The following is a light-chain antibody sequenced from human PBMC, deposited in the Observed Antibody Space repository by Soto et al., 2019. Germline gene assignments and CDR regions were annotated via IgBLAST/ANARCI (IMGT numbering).Light chain of an antibody. CDR2: SAS. V-gene: IGKV3-20*01. CDR1: QSASSSY. CDR3: QQYGSSSYT. J-gene: IGKJ2*01. Sequence: EIVLTQSPGTLSLSPGEGATLSCRASQSASSSYLTWYQQIPGQAPRLLIYSASNRATGIPDRFSGSGSGTDFTLTISRLEPEDFAVYYCQQYGSSSYTFGQGTKLEIK.